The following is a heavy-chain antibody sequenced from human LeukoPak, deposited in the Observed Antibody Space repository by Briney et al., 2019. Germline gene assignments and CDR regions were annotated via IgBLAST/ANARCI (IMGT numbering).Heavy chain of an antibody. J-gene: IGHJ4*02. CDR2: INSDGSST. V-gene: IGHV3-74*01. Sequence: GGSLRLSCTASGFTFSSYWMHWVRQAPGKGLVWVSRINSDGSSTTYADSVKGRFTISRDNTKNTLYLQMNSPRAEDTAVYYCARRTTVGATNFDYWGQGSLVTVSS. CDR1: GFTFSSYW. CDR3: ARRTTVGATNFDY. D-gene: IGHD1-26*01.